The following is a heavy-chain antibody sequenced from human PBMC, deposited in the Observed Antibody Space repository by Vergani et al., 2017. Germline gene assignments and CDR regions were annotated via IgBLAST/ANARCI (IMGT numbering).Heavy chain of an antibody. D-gene: IGHD1-26*01. CDR1: GGSISSYY. Sequence: QVQLQESGPGLVKPSETLSLTCTVSGGSISSYYWSWIRQPPGKGLEWIGYIYYSGSTNYNPSLKSRVTISVDTSKNQFSLKLSSVTAADTAVYYCARAIKGDSGSYYYYYMDVWGKGTTVTVSS. V-gene: IGHV4-59*01. CDR3: ARAIKGDSGSYYYYYMDV. CDR2: IYYSGST. J-gene: IGHJ6*03.